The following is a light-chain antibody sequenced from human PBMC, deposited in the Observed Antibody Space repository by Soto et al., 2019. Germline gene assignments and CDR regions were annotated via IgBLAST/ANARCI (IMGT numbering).Light chain of an antibody. Sequence: DIQMTQSPSSVSASVGDTVAITCRASQSISSWLAWYQQRPGEAPKLLIYTGSILQVGVTSRFSGSGSGTDFILTIGNLQPEDFATYYCQQTHTFPLTLGGGTKVEIK. CDR2: TGS. CDR1: QSISSW. CDR3: QQTHTFPLT. V-gene: IGKV1-12*01. J-gene: IGKJ4*01.